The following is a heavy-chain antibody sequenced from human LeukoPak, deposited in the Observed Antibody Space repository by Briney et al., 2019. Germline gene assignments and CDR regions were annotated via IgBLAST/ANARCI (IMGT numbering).Heavy chain of an antibody. J-gene: IGHJ6*03. V-gene: IGHV4-30-2*01. CDR2: IYHSGTT. CDR3: ARVFDSGSQAYFYYMDV. D-gene: IGHD3-10*01. CDR1: GVAISRGGYA. Sequence: PSETLSLTCAVSGVAISRGGYAWNWIRQPPGKVLEWIAYIYHSGTTYYNPSLKSRVTLSVDTSKNQFSLKVSSVTAADTAVYYCARVFDSGSQAYFYYMDVWGKGTTVTIFS.